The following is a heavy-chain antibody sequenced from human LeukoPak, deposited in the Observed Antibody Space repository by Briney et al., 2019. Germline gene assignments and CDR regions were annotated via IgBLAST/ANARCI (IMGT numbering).Heavy chain of an antibody. V-gene: IGHV3-30-3*01. CDR2: ISYDGSDT. Sequence: GGSLRLSCAASGFTFSSYAMHWVRQAPGKGLEWVAIISYDGSDTYYADSVQGRFTISRDNAKNSLYLQMNSLRAEDTAVYYCATSPYCSIGSCFFDYWGQGTLVTVSS. CDR1: GFTFSSYA. CDR3: ATSPYCSIGSCFFDY. D-gene: IGHD2-15*01. J-gene: IGHJ4*02.